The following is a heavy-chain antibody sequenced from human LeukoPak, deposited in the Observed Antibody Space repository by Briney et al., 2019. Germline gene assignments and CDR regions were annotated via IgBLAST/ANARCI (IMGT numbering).Heavy chain of an antibody. CDR1: GFSFGSYA. V-gene: IGHV3-23*01. J-gene: IGHJ4*02. CDR2: INGNGGST. D-gene: IGHD3-22*01. Sequence: PGGSLRLSCAGSGFSFGSYAMTWVRQAPGKGLEWVSSINGNGGSTYYADSVKGRLTTSRDNSKNTLYLQMNSLRAEDTAVYYCAKTHDSSGYLRSHFDYWGQGTLVTVSS. CDR3: AKTHDSSGYLRSHFDY.